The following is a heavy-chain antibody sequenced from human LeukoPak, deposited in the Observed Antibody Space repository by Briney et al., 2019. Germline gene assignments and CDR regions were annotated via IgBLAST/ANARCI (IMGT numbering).Heavy chain of an antibody. V-gene: IGHV3-23*01. Sequence: GGSLRLSCAASRFTFSSYWMNWVRQAPGKGLDWVSGIWPDGGTTFYADSVKGRFTISRDNSRNILYLLMNSLRAEDTAIYYCAKDRLPDSSWSLDYWGQGTLVTVSS. CDR3: AKDRLPDSSWSLDY. J-gene: IGHJ4*02. CDR2: IWPDGGTT. D-gene: IGHD6-13*01. CDR1: RFTFSSYW.